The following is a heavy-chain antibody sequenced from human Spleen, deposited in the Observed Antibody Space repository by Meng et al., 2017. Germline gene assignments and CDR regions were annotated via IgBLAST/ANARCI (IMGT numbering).Heavy chain of an antibody. Sequence: VQLPQWGAGLLHPSDTLSLTCVVAGVSFSDYYWSWIRQPPGKGLEWIGEINHSGSTNYNPSLESRATISVDTSQNNLSLKLSSVTAADSAVYYCARGPTTMAHDFDYWGQGTLVTVSS. CDR3: ARGPTTMAHDFDY. CDR2: INHSGST. V-gene: IGHV4-34*01. D-gene: IGHD4-11*01. CDR1: GVSFSDYY. J-gene: IGHJ4*02.